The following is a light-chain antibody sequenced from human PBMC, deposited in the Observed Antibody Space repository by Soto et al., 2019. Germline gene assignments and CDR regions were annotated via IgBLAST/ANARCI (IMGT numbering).Light chain of an antibody. V-gene: IGKV3-20*01. CDR2: GVS. J-gene: IGKJ5*01. CDR3: QQYANSPIT. Sequence: EIVLTQSPGTLSLSPGESATLSRRASQSVSSNFLAWYQQNPGQAPRLLIYGVSSRASGIPDRFFGSGSGTDFTLTINRLEPEDFAVYYCQQYANSPITFGQGTRLEIK. CDR1: QSVSSNF.